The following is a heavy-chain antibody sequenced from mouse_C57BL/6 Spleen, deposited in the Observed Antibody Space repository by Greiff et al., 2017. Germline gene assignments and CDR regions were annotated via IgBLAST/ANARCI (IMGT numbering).Heavy chain of an antibody. D-gene: IGHD1-1*01. Sequence: QVQLQQSGAELVKPGASVKISCKASGYAFSSYWMNWVKQRPGKGLEWIGQIYPGDGDTNYNGKFKGKATLTADKSSSTAYMQLSSLTSEDSAVYFCARSGATGAMDYWGQGTSVTVSS. CDR1: GYAFSSYW. CDR2: IYPGDGDT. J-gene: IGHJ4*01. V-gene: IGHV1-80*01. CDR3: ARSGATGAMDY.